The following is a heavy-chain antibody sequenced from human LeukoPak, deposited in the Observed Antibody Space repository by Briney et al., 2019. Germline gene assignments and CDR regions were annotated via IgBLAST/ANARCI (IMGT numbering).Heavy chain of an antibody. CDR1: GFTFSSYA. CDR2: ISYDGSNK. CDR3: ARVSGTYPAVYYYYGMDV. D-gene: IGHD1-26*01. J-gene: IGHJ6*02. Sequence: GGSLRLSCAASGFTFSSYAMHWVRQAPGKGLEWVAVISYDGSNKYYADSVEGRFTISRDNSKNTLYLQMNSLRAEDTAVYYCARVSGTYPAVYYYYGMDVWGQGTTVTVSS. V-gene: IGHV3-30-3*01.